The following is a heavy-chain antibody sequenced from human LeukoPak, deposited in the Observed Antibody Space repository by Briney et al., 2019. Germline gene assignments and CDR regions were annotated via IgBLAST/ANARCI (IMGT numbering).Heavy chain of an antibody. Sequence: GGSLRLSCAATGYSFKEYGMHWVRQPPGKGLEWVSAINWDGGGTDYADSVKGRFTIFRHNAKNSLYLQLSRLRPEDTALYYCAKHLTATNTYIFFGLDVWGQGTSVTVSS. CDR1: GYSFKEYG. J-gene: IGHJ6*02. CDR3: AKHLTATNTYIFFGLDV. CDR2: INWDGGGT. V-gene: IGHV3-9*01. D-gene: IGHD1-26*01.